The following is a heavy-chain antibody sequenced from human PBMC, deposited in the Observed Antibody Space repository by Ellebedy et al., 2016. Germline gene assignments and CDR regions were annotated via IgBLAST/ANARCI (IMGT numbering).Heavy chain of an antibody. CDR2: MNPNSGNT. Sequence: ASVKVSCXASGYTFTSYDINWVRQATGQGLEWMGWMNPNSGNTGYAQKFQGRVTMTRNTSISTAYMELSSLRSEDTAVYYCARANGLRYFTLTTWGQGTLVTVSS. D-gene: IGHD3-9*01. J-gene: IGHJ5*02. CDR3: ARANGLRYFTLTT. CDR1: GYTFTSYD. V-gene: IGHV1-8*01.